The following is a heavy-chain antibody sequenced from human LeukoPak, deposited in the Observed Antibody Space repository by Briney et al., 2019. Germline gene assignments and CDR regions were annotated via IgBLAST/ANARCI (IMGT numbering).Heavy chain of an antibody. J-gene: IGHJ6*02. CDR3: AKGYSSGWYYGMDV. Sequence: GGSLRLSCAASGLTFSSYAMSWVRQAPGKGLEWVSAISGSGGSTYYADSVKGRFTISRDNSKNTLYLQMNSLRAEDTAVYYCAKGYSSGWYYGMDVWGQGTTVTVSS. CDR2: ISGSGGST. CDR1: GLTFSSYA. D-gene: IGHD6-19*01. V-gene: IGHV3-23*01.